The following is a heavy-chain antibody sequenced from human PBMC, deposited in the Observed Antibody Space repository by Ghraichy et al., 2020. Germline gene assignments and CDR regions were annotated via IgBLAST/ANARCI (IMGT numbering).Heavy chain of an antibody. CDR3: AKDLWGSHTRFYY. CDR2: ISASGGST. CDR1: GFTVSSFA. D-gene: IGHD2-21*01. Sequence: GGSLRLSCAASGFTVSSFAVIWVRQAPGKGLEWFSCISASGGSTYYADSVKGRFTISRDNSKNTLFLQMNSLRAEDTAVYYCAKDLWGSHTRFYYLVQGTLVTVSS. V-gene: IGHV3-23*01. J-gene: IGHJ4*02.